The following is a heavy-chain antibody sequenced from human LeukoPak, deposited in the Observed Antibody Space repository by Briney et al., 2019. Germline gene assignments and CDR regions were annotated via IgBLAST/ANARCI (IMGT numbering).Heavy chain of an antibody. CDR3: ARVNRQWLVRFFDY. CDR1: GGSISSGGYY. J-gene: IGHJ4*02. Sequence: PSQTLSLTCTVSGGSISSGGYYWSWIRQPPGKGLEWIGYIYYSGSTNYNPSLKSRVTISVDTSKNQFSLKLSSVTAADTAVYYCARVNRQWLVRFFDYWGQGTLVTVSS. V-gene: IGHV4-61*08. CDR2: IYYSGST. D-gene: IGHD6-19*01.